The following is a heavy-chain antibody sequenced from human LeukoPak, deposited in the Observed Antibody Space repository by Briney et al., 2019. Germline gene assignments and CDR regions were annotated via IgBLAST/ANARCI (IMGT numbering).Heavy chain of an antibody. V-gene: IGHV4-59*08. CDR3: ARLGIGSGSYLFDY. D-gene: IGHD3-10*01. J-gene: IGHJ4*02. Sequence: SETLSLTCTVSGGSISSYYWSWIRQPPGKGLEWIGYIYCSGSTNYNPSLKSRVTISVDTSKNQFSLKLSSVTAADTAVYYCARLGIGSGSYLFDYWGQGTLVTVSS. CDR2: IYCSGST. CDR1: GGSISSYY.